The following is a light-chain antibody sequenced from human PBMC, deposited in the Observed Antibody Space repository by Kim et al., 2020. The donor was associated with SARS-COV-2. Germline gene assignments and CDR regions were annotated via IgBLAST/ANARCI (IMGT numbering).Light chain of an antibody. CDR1: QSVDSN. V-gene: IGKV3D-15*01. Sequence: EIVLTQSPATLSVSPGERATLSCSASQSVDSNLAWYQQKRGQGPRLLIYGASNRATGIPARFSGRGSGTEFTLTISSLQSEDFAVYYCQQYNDWPALTFGGGTKVDIK. CDR3: QQYNDWPALT. CDR2: GAS. J-gene: IGKJ4*01.